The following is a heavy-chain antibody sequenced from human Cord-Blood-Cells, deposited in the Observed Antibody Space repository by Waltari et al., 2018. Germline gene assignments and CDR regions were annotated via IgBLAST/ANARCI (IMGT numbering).Heavy chain of an antibody. D-gene: IGHD1-26*01. V-gene: IGHV3-53*01. J-gene: IGHJ4*02. CDR3: ASHRPYSGSYYVDY. CDR1: GFTVSSHY. CDR2: IYSGGST. Sequence: EVQLVESGGGLIQPGGSLRLSCAASGFTVSSHYMSWVRQAPGKGLEWVSVIYSGGSTYDADSVKGRFTISRDKSKNPLYLKMNSLRAEDTAVYYCASHRPYSGSYYVDYWGQGTLVTVSS.